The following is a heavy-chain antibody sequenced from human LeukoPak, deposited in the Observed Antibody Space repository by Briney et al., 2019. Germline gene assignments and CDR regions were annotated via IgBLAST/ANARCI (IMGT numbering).Heavy chain of an antibody. D-gene: IGHD2-8*01. Sequence: GRALTLSCAPSGFTFRNYGMHWVRHAPGKGLEWVAVISSDGSTGYYADSVKGRFTISRDNSRNTLYLQMNSPRVEDAAVYYCAKGPNGVKGVYYFDYWGQGTLVSVSS. CDR1: GFTFRNYG. J-gene: IGHJ4*02. CDR3: AKGPNGVKGVYYFDY. CDR2: ISSDGSTG. V-gene: IGHV3-30*18.